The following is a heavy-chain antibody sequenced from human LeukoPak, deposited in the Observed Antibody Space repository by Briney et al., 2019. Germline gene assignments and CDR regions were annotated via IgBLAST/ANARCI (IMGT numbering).Heavy chain of an antibody. CDR3: ARVDWMIGAFDI. D-gene: IGHD3-22*01. CDR2: ISSTSIYT. V-gene: IGHV3-11*06. J-gene: IGHJ3*02. Sequence: PGGSLRLSCAASGFTFSDYYMSWIRQAPGKGLEWVSDISSTSIYTNYADSVKGRFTISRDNAKNSLYLQMNSLRDEDTAVYYCARVDWMIGAFDIWGQGTMVTVSS. CDR1: GFTFSDYY.